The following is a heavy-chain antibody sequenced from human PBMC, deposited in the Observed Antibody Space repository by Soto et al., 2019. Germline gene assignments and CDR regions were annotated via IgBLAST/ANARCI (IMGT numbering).Heavy chain of an antibody. D-gene: IGHD2-2*01. CDR1: GYTFTSYD. Sequence: ASVKVSCKASGYTFTSYDINWVRQATGQGLEWMGWMNPNSGNTGYAQKLQGRVTMTTDTSTSTAYMELRSLRSDDTAVYYCARDSPTSTSFGDYWGQGTLVTVSS. J-gene: IGHJ4*02. CDR3: ARDSPTSTSFGDY. V-gene: IGHV1-8*01. CDR2: MNPNSGNT.